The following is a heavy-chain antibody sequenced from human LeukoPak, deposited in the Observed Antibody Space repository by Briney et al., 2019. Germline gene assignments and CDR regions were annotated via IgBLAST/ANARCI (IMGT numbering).Heavy chain of an antibody. V-gene: IGHV4-59*01. J-gene: IGHJ4*02. CDR1: GGPLGSYY. Sequence: SETLSLTCTVSGGPLGSYYWGWVRQPPGEGLEWIGYIYYTGSTNYNPSLTSRVTISVDTSKNQFSLKMSAVTAADTAVYYCARGRDGYIFDFWGQGTLVTVSS. CDR3: ARGRDGYIFDF. D-gene: IGHD5-24*01. CDR2: IYYTGST.